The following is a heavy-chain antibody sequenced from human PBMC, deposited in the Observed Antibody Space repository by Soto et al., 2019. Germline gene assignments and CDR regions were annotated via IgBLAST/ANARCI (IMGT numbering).Heavy chain of an antibody. J-gene: IGHJ4*02. CDR2: VNPSGGST. V-gene: IGHV1-46*01. Sequence: ASVKVSCKASGYTFTSYYMHWVRHAPGQGLEWMGIVNPSGGSTSYAQKFQGRVTMTRDTSTSTVYMELSSLRSEDTAVYYCATGQLWSEHDYWGQGTLVTVSS. CDR1: GYTFTSYY. D-gene: IGHD5-18*01. CDR3: ATGQLWSEHDY.